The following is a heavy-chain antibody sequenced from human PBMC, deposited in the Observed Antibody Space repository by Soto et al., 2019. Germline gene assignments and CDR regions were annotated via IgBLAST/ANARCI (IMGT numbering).Heavy chain of an antibody. CDR2: IYYSGST. V-gene: IGHV4-30-4*01. CDR3: ARERYGDYLLDY. Sequence: PSETLSLTCTVSGGSISSGDYYWSWIRQPPGKGLEWIGYIYYSGSTYYNPSLKSRVTISVDTSKNQFSLKLSSVTAADTAVYYCARERYGDYLLDYWGQGTLVTVSS. D-gene: IGHD4-17*01. CDR1: GGSISSGDYY. J-gene: IGHJ4*02.